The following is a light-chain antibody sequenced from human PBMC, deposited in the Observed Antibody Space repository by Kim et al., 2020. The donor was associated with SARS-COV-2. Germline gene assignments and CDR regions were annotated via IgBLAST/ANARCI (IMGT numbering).Light chain of an antibody. CDR2: GTS. J-gene: IGKJ1*01. CDR3: QQYGSSPWT. Sequence: EIVLTQSPGTLSLSPGERATLSCRASQRTSTNSMAWYQQRPGQAPRLLIFGTSNRATGIPDRFSGSGSGTDFTLTITRLEPEDFAVYHCQQYGSSPWTFGQGTKLDIK. V-gene: IGKV3-20*01. CDR1: QRTSTNS.